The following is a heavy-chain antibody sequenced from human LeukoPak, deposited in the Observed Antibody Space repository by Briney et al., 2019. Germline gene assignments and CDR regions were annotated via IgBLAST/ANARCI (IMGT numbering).Heavy chain of an antibody. J-gene: IGHJ4*02. V-gene: IGHV1-2*02. CDR2: INPNSGGT. CDR1: GYTFTGYY. Sequence: ASVKVSCKASGYTFTGYYMHWVRQAPRQGLEWMGWINPNSGGTNYAQKFQGRVTMTRDTSISTAYMELSRLRSDDTAVYYCARDIEYYDSSGLSDYWGQGTLVTVSS. CDR3: ARDIEYYDSSGLSDY. D-gene: IGHD3-22*01.